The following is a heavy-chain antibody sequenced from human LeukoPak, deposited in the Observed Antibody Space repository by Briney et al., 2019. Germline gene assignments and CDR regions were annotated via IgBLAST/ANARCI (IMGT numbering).Heavy chain of an antibody. V-gene: IGHV3-53*01. J-gene: IGHJ4*02. CDR2: IYSGDST. D-gene: IGHD1-26*01. CDR3: ARGSGSWEY. Sequence: GGSLRLSCAASGFTFSSYAMNWVRQAPGKGLEWVSVIYSGDSTYYADSVKGRFTISRDNSKNTLYLQMNSLGVEDTAVYYCARGSGSWEYWGQGTLVTVSS. CDR1: GFTFSSYA.